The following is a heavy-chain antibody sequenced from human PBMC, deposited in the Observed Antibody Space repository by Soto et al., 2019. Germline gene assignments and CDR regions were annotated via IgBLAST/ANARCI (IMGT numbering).Heavy chain of an antibody. Sequence: QVQLQESGPGLVKPSETLSLTCTVSGGSISSYYWSWIRQPPGKGLEWIGYIYYSGSTNYNPSLKYRVTLSVDASKNQFSLKLSSVTAADTAVDYCAGDHGYYDSSCYLRLGYWGQGTLVTVSS. D-gene: IGHD3-22*01. CDR1: GGSISSYY. CDR3: AGDHGYYDSSCYLRLGY. V-gene: IGHV4-59*01. CDR2: IYYSGST. J-gene: IGHJ4*02.